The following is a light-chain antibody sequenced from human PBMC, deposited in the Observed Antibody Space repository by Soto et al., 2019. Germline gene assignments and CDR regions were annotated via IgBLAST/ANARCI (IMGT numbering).Light chain of an antibody. CDR1: SSDVGSYNL. V-gene: IGLV2-23*01. Sequence: QSALTQPASVSGSPGQSITISCTGTSSDVGSYNLVSWYQQHPGKAPKLMIYEGSKRPSGVSNRSSGSKSGNTASLTISGLQAEDEADYYCCSYAGSSTFHVVFGGGTKLTVL. CDR3: CSYAGSSTFHVV. CDR2: EGS. J-gene: IGLJ2*01.